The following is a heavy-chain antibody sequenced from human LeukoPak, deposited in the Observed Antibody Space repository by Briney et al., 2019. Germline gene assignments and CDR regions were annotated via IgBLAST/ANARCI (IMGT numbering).Heavy chain of an antibody. CDR2: INHSGST. CDR3: ARGQQWLVSFDY. Sequence: SETLSLTGAVYGGSFSGYYWSWIRQPPGKGLEWIGEINHSGSTNYNPSLKSRVTISVDTSKNQFSLKLSSVTAADTAVYYCARGQQWLVSFDYWGQGTLVTVSS. V-gene: IGHV4-34*01. CDR1: GGSFSGYY. J-gene: IGHJ4*02. D-gene: IGHD6-19*01.